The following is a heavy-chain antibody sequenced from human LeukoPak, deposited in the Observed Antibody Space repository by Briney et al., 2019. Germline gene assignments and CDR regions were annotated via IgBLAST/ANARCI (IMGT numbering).Heavy chain of an antibody. Sequence: SQTLSLTCTVSGGSISSGGYYWSWIRQHPGKGLEWIGYIYYSGSTYYDPSLKSRVTISVDTSKNQFSLKLSSVTAADTAVYYCARAVVPAAIISGNFWFDPWGQGALVTVSS. CDR1: GGSISSGGYY. CDR2: IYYSGST. V-gene: IGHV4-31*03. D-gene: IGHD2-2*01. CDR3: ARAVVPAAIISGNFWFDP. J-gene: IGHJ5*02.